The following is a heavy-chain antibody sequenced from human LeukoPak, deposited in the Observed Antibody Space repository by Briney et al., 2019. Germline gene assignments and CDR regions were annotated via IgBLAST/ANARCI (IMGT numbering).Heavy chain of an antibody. D-gene: IGHD3-10*01. CDR1: GYTFTAYY. Sequence: ASVKVSCKASGYTFTAYYMHWVRQAPGQGLEWMGWINPNSGGTNYAQKFQGRVTMTRDTSISTAYMELSRLRSDDTAVYYCARTLLAGFGDFNWFDPWGQGTLVTLSP. CDR3: ARTLLAGFGDFNWFDP. J-gene: IGHJ5*02. CDR2: INPNSGGT. V-gene: IGHV1-2*02.